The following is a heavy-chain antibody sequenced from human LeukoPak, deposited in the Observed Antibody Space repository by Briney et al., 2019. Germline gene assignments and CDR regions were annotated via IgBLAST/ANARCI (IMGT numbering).Heavy chain of an antibody. CDR3: ARDISNWGSHDAFDI. CDR2: IIPIFGTA. V-gene: IGHV1-69*05. Sequence: SVKVSCKASGGTFSSYAISWVRQAPGQGLEWMGGIIPIFGTANYAQKFQGRVTITTDESTSTAYMELSSLRSEDTAVYYCARDISNWGSHDAFDIWGQGTMVTVSS. D-gene: IGHD7-27*01. J-gene: IGHJ3*02. CDR1: GGTFSSYA.